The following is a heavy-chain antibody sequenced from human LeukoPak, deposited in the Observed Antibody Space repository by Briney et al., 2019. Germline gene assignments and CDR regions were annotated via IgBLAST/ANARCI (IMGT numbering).Heavy chain of an antibody. Sequence: QPGRSLTLSCAASGFTFDCCGMHWVRQAPGKGLDWVAFIRNVGNDKYYADSVKGRFFISRDNSKTTLSLQMNSLRVEDTAVYYCARVLKGGSGSYSFDYWGQGTLVTVSS. J-gene: IGHJ4*02. CDR1: GFTFDCCG. V-gene: IGHV3-30*02. CDR2: IRNVGNDK. D-gene: IGHD3-10*01. CDR3: ARVLKGGSGSYSFDY.